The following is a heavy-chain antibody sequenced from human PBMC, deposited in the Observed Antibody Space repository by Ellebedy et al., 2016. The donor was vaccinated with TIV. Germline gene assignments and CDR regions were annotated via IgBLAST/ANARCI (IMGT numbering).Heavy chain of an antibody. CDR2: IYSGGST. Sequence: PGGSLRLSCAVSGFTVSSNYMSWVRQAPGKGLEWVAVIYSGGSTYYADSVKGGFTISRDNSKNTLYLQMNSLRAEGTAVYYCARGPRDPAIYYGMNVWGQGTTVTVSS. J-gene: IGHJ6*02. CDR3: ARGPRDPAIYYGMNV. CDR1: GFTVSSNY. D-gene: IGHD2-2*01. V-gene: IGHV3-53*01.